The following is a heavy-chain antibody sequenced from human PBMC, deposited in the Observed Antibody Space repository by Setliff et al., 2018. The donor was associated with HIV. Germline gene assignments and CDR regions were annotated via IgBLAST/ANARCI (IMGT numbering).Heavy chain of an antibody. D-gene: IGHD6-13*01. Sequence: GESLKISCKGSGYTFTSYWIGWVRQMPGKGLEGMGIIYPGDSDTRYSPSFQGQVTISADKSISTAYLQWSTLKASDTAIYYCARHRHTAAGTLDAFDIWGQGTVVTVSS. CDR1: GYTFTSYW. V-gene: IGHV5-51*01. J-gene: IGHJ3*02. CDR3: ARHRHTAAGTLDAFDI. CDR2: IYPGDSDT.